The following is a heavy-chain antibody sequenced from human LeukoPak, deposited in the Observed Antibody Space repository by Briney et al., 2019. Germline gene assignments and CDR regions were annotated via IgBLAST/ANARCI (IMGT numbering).Heavy chain of an antibody. Sequence: SETLSLTCAVSGDSISSGVFSWNWIRQPPGRGLEWIGHIYHSGSTSYNPSLKSRVTISVDRSKNQFSLKLSSVTAADTGVYYCARGEGPWGLGTLVTVSS. CDR2: IYHSGST. CDR3: ARGEGP. CDR1: GDSISSGVFS. J-gene: IGHJ5*02. V-gene: IGHV4-30-2*01.